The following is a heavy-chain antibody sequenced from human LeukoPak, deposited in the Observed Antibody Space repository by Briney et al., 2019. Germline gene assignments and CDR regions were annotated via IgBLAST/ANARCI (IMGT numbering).Heavy chain of an antibody. J-gene: IGHJ4*02. V-gene: IGHV3-23*01. D-gene: IGHD3-9*01. CDR2: ISGRGGST. Sequence: GGSLRLSCAASGFTFSSYAMSWVRQAPGKGLEWVSAISGRGGSTYYADSVKGRFTISRDNSKNTLYLQMNSLRAEDTAVYYCAKVQPVLRYFDWGNYYFDYWGQGTLVTVSS. CDR1: GFTFSSYA. CDR3: AKVQPVLRYFDWGNYYFDY.